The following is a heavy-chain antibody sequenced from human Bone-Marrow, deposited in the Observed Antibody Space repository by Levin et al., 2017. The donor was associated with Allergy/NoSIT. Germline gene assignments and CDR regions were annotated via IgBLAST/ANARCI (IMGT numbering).Heavy chain of an antibody. J-gene: IGHJ3*02. CDR3: ARDISPWNGDFDI. CDR1: GFIIINYG. Sequence: QAGGSLRLSCAASGFIIINYGMNWVRQAPGKGLEWVAYVSPGSGSIHHADSVKGRFTISRDDGRNSVYLQMNSLRDEDTAVYYCARDISPWNGDFDIWGQGTMVTVPS. CDR2: VSPGSGSI. V-gene: IGHV3-48*02. D-gene: IGHD2-8*01.